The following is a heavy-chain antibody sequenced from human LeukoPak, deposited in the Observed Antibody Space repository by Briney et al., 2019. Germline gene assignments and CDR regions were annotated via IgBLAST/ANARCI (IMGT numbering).Heavy chain of an antibody. Sequence: PSETLSLTCDVFGGSFTDYFWTWIRQSPGKGLEWIGEINDYTGNTNYNPSLNSRVSISLEKSENQFSLELSSVTAADTAVYYCARVGYSFSINDWSRTGLGAYPTKYYYYMDVWGKGTTVTVSS. D-gene: IGHD5-18*01. V-gene: IGHV4-34*01. CDR1: GGSFTDYF. CDR2: INDYTGNT. CDR3: ARVGYSFSINDWSRTGLGAYPTKYYYYMDV. J-gene: IGHJ6*03.